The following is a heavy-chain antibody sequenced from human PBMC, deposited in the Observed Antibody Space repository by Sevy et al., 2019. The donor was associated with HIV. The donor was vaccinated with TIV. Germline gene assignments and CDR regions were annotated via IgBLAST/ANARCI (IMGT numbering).Heavy chain of an antibody. Sequence: GGSLRLSCAASGFTFSSYGMHWVRQAPGKGLEWVAVISYDGSNKYYSDSVKGRFTISRDNSKNTLYLQMNSLRAEDTAVYYCAKDNDYDSCGLAYYFDYWGHGTLVTVSS. CDR1: GFTFSSYG. CDR2: ISYDGSNK. D-gene: IGHD3-22*01. J-gene: IGHJ4*01. V-gene: IGHV3-30*18. CDR3: AKDNDYDSCGLAYYFDY.